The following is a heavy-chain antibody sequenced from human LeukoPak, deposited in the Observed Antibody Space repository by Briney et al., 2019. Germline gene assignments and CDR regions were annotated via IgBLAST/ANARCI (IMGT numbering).Heavy chain of an antibody. D-gene: IGHD6-19*01. CDR1: GYTFTSYG. CDR2: INPSGGST. V-gene: IGHV1-46*01. CDR3: AREFGLIAVAGRNWFDP. Sequence: GASVKVSCKASGYTFTSYGISWVRQAPGQGLEWMGIINPSGGSTSYAQKFQGRVTMTRDTSTSTVYMELSSLRSEDTAVYYCAREFGLIAVAGRNWFDPWGQGTLVTVSS. J-gene: IGHJ5*02.